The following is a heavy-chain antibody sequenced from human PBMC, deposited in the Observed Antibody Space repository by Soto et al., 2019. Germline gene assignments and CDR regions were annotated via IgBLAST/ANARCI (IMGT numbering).Heavy chain of an antibody. CDR2: IYYSGST. J-gene: IGHJ5*02. D-gene: IGHD6-6*01. CDR1: GGSVSSGSYY. V-gene: IGHV4-61*01. CDR3: ARAFLPLFAYSSSGDWFDP. Sequence: QVQLQESGPGLVKPSETLSLTCTVSGGSVSSGSYYWSWIRQPPGKGLEWLGYIYYSGSTNYNPSLQSRVTISVDTSKNQFSLKLSSVTAADTAVYYCARAFLPLFAYSSSGDWFDPWGQGTLVTVS.